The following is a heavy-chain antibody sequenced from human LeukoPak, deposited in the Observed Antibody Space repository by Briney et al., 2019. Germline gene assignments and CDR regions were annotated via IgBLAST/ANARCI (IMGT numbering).Heavy chain of an antibody. CDR2: ISWNSGSI. Sequence: GGSLRLSCAASGFTFDDYAMHWVRQAPGKGLEWVSGISWNSGSIGYADSVKGRFTISRDNAKNSLHLQMTSLRAEDTAVYYCARDWGVWGKGTTVTISS. CDR3: ARDWGV. CDR1: GFTFDDYA. V-gene: IGHV3-9*01. J-gene: IGHJ6*04. D-gene: IGHD7-27*01.